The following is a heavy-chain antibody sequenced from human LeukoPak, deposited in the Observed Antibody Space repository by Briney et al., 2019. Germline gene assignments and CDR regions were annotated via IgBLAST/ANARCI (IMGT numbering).Heavy chain of an antibody. Sequence: PSETLSLTCTVSGGSISSSDYYWGWIRQPPGKGLEWIGSIYYSGSTYYNPSLKSRVTISVDTSKNQFSLKLSSVTAADTAVYYCARDKGAWLPYYWGQGTLVTVSS. J-gene: IGHJ4*02. D-gene: IGHD5-12*01. CDR2: IYYSGST. CDR1: GGSISSSDYY. CDR3: ARDKGAWLPYY. V-gene: IGHV4-39*07.